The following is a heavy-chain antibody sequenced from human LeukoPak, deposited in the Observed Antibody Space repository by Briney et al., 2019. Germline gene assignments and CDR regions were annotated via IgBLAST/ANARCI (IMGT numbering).Heavy chain of an antibody. V-gene: IGHV3-30-3*01. Sequence: PGGSLRLSCAASGFTFSSYAMHWVRQAPGKGLEWVAVISYDGSNKYYADSVKGRFTISRDNSKNTLYLQMNSLRAEDTAVYYCARELRCRGYCSGGSWGVFDYWGQGTLVTVSS. CDR3: ARELRCRGYCSGGSWGVFDY. CDR2: ISYDGSNK. J-gene: IGHJ4*02. D-gene: IGHD2-15*01. CDR1: GFTFSSYA.